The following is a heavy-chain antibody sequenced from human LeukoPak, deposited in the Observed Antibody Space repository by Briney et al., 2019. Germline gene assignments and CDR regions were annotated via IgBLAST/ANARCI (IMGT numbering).Heavy chain of an antibody. V-gene: IGHV3-9*03. CDR2: ISWNSGSI. CDR3: AKDYEADCYDSSGSGGFDS. CDR1: GFTFDDYA. D-gene: IGHD3-22*01. J-gene: IGHJ3*02. Sequence: PSGSLRLSCAASGFTFDDYAMYWVRQAPGQGLDWESGISWNSGSIDYADSVKCLFTSSRDNAKNSLYLQMNSLRAEDMALYYCAKDYEADCYDSSGSGGFDSWGQGTMVTVSS.